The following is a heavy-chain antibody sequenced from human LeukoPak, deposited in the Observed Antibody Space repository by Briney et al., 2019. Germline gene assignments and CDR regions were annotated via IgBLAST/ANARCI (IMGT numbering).Heavy chain of an antibody. CDR3: AREGTGFYDY. CDR2: ISGSGGST. J-gene: IGHJ4*02. Sequence: GGSLRLSCAASGFTFSSYAMSWVRQAPGKGLEWVSAISGSGGSTYYADSVKGRFTISRDNAKNSLYLQMNSLRAEDTAVYYCAREGTGFYDYWGQGTLVTVSS. D-gene: IGHD1-14*01. V-gene: IGHV3-23*01. CDR1: GFTFSSYA.